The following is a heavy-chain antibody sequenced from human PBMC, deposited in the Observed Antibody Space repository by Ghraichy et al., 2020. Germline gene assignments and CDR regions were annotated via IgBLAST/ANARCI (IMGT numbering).Heavy chain of an antibody. Sequence: GGALRLSCAASGFTFSSYWMHWVRQAPGKGLVWVSRINSDGGSTTYADSVKGRFTISKDNAKNTLYLQMNSLRAEDTAVYYCVKDLVGDGFGAYGMDVWGQGTTITVSS. D-gene: IGHD2-21*01. CDR1: GFTFSSYW. CDR3: VKDLVGDGFGAYGMDV. CDR2: INSDGGST. J-gene: IGHJ6*02. V-gene: IGHV3-74*01.